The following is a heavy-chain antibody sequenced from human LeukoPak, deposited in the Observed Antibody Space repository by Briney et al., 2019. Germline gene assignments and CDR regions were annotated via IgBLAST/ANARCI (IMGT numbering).Heavy chain of an antibody. J-gene: IGHJ4*02. V-gene: IGHV3-30*18. CDR2: ISYDGSNK. CDR3: AKMRMTTASSEDY. CDR1: GFTFSNYW. D-gene: IGHD2-21*02. Sequence: PGGSLRLSCVASGFTFSNYWMSWVRQAPGKGLEWVAVISYDGSNKYYADSVKGRFTISRDNSKNTLYLQMNSLRAEDTAVYYCAKMRMTTASSEDYWGQGTLVTVSS.